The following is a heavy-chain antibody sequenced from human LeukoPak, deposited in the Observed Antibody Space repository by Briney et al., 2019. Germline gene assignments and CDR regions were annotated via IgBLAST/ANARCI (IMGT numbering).Heavy chain of an antibody. D-gene: IGHD6-13*01. J-gene: IGHJ4*02. CDR1: GFTFSSYS. Sequence: GGSLRLSCAASGFTFSSYSMSWVRQAPGKGLEWVSSISSSSSYIYYADSVKGRFTISRDNAKNSLYLQMNSLRAEDTAVYYCARDLVRGSIAAAGISGGDYWGQGTLVTVSS. CDR3: ARDLVRGSIAAAGISGGDY. CDR2: ISSSSSYI. V-gene: IGHV3-21*01.